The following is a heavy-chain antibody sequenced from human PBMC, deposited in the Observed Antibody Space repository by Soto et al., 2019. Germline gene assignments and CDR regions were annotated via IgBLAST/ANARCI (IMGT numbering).Heavy chain of an antibody. CDR2: IKSRALGETT. J-gene: IGHJ4*02. CDR3: STSGAVSGGVFDH. D-gene: IGHD3-16*01. Sequence: VQLVESGGASVETGGSLRLTCAASEFTFSNAWMTWVRQAPGKGLECVGRIKSRALGETTDYAAPVTGRFTISTDDSESTLSLQLHSLKTEDTAVYYCSTSGAVSGGVFDHWGQGTLVTVAS. V-gene: IGHV3-15*02. CDR1: EFTFSNAW.